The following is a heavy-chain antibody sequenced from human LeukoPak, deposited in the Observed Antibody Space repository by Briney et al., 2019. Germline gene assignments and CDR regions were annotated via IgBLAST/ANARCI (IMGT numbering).Heavy chain of an antibody. Sequence: GGSLRLSCAASGFTFSSYIMNWVRQAPGKGVEWVVLFNSSSSYIYYEDSVKGRFSIARDNAKNSLYLQMNRLRDEDTAVYYCARDVLGYCSSTSCYDPFPFDYGGQGTVVTVS. CDR1: GFTFSSYI. CDR3: ARDVLGYCSSTSCYDPFPFDY. D-gene: IGHD2-2*01. CDR2: FNSSSSYI. V-gene: IGHV3-21*01. J-gene: IGHJ4*02.